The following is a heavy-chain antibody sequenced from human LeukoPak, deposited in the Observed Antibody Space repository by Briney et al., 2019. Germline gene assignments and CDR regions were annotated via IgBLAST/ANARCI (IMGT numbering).Heavy chain of an antibody. CDR3: AREIYCSGGSCSLDAFDI. Sequence: SETLSLTCTVSGGSISSSSYYWGWIRQPPGKGLEWIGSIYYSGSTYYNPSLKSRVTISVDTSKNQFSLKLSSVTAADTAVYYCAREIYCSGGSCSLDAFDIWGQGTMVTVSS. J-gene: IGHJ3*02. V-gene: IGHV4-39*07. CDR2: IYYSGST. CDR1: GGSISSSSYY. D-gene: IGHD2-15*01.